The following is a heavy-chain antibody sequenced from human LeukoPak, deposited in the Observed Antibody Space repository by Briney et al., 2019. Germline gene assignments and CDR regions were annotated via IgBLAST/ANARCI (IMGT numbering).Heavy chain of an antibody. CDR2: ISRSSSTI. CDR3: ARDSADYYDSSGHIYGVDV. D-gene: IGHD3-22*01. V-gene: IGHV3-48*02. CDR1: GFTFSSYN. J-gene: IGHJ6*02. Sequence: GGSLRLSCVASGFTFSSYNMNWVRQAPGKGLEWVSYISRSSSTIYYADSVKGRFTISRDNAKNSLYLQMNSLRDEDRAVYYCARDSADYYDSSGHIYGVDVWGQGTTVTVSS.